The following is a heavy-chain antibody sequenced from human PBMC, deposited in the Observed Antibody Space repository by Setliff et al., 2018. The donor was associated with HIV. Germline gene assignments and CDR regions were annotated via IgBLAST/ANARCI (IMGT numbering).Heavy chain of an antibody. J-gene: IGHJ5*02. Sequence: SVKVSCKASGGTFSTYAISWVRQAPGRGLEWVGGIIPTLGVAHNAQKFQGRVTTTADKSTNTAFMELSSLRSEDTAVYYCARLRGRIVVPSAMPSWGQGTLVTVSS. CDR3: ARLRGRIVVPSAMPS. CDR2: IIPTLGVA. D-gene: IGHD2-2*01. V-gene: IGHV1-69*10. CDR1: GGTFSTYA.